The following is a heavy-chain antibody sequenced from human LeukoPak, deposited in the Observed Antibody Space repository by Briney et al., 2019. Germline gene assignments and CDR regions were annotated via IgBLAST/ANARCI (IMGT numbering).Heavy chain of an antibody. CDR1: GFTFDDYA. J-gene: IGHJ4*02. CDR3: EKEGDFWSGYLVGYYFDY. V-gene: IGHV3-43*02. D-gene: IGHD3-3*01. Sequence: PGGSLRLSCAASGFTFDDYAMHWVREPPGKGLEWVSLISGDGGSTYYADSVKGRFTISRDNSRNSLYLQMNGLGTEDTALYYCEKEGDFWSGYLVGYYFDYWGQGTLVTVSS. CDR2: ISGDGGST.